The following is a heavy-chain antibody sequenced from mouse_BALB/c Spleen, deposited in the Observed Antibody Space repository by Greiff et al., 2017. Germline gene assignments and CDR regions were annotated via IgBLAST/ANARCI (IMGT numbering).Heavy chain of an antibody. J-gene: IGHJ3*01. D-gene: IGHD2-13*01. Sequence: DVQLVESGGGLVKPGGSLKLSCAASGFAFSSYDMSWVRQTPEKRLEWVAYISSGGGSTYYPDTVKGRFTISRDNAKNTLYLQMSSLKSEDTAMYYCARQRGDYWGQGTLVTVSA. V-gene: IGHV5-12-1*01. CDR1: GFAFSSYD. CDR3: ARQRGDY. CDR2: ISSGGGST.